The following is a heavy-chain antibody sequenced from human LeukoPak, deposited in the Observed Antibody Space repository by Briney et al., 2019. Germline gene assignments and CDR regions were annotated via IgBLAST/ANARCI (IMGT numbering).Heavy chain of an antibody. V-gene: IGHV1-46*01. CDR3: ARDFPYGSGSYYWSGVDY. CDR1: GYTFTSYY. Sequence: ASVKVSCKASGYTFTSYYMHWVRQAPGQGLEGMGIINPSGGSTSYAQKFQGRVTMTRDTSTSTVYMELSSLRSEDTAVYYCARDFPYGSGSYYWSGVDYWGQGTLVTVSS. CDR2: INPSGGST. D-gene: IGHD3-10*01. J-gene: IGHJ4*02.